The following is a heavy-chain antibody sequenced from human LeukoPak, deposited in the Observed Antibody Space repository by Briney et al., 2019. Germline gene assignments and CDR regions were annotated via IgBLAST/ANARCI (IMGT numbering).Heavy chain of an antibody. V-gene: IGHV3-21*01. Sequence: GGSLRLSCAASGFTFSSYSMNWVRQAPGKGLEWVSSISSSSSYIYYADSVKGRFTISRDNAKNSLYLQMNSLRAEDTAVYYCARQTTRLAGFFDYWGQGTLVTVSS. J-gene: IGHJ4*02. CDR3: ARQTTRLAGFFDY. CDR2: ISSSSSYI. D-gene: IGHD4-17*01. CDR1: GFTFSSYS.